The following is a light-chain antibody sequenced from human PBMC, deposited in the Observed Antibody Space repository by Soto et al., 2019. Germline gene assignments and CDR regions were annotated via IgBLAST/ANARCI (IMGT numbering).Light chain of an antibody. J-gene: IGLJ3*02. CDR2: EGS. Sequence: QSALTQPASVSGSPGQSITISYSGTSTDVGRFDLVSWYQQHPGKAPKLMIFEGSKRASGISNRFSGSTSGNTASLTISGLQAEDESDYFCCSYVASSTLVFGGGTKLTVL. V-gene: IGLV2-23*01. CDR3: CSYVASSTLV. CDR1: STDVGRFDL.